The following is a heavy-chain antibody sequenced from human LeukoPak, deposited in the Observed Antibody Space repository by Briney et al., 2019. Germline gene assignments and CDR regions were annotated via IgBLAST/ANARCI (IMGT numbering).Heavy chain of an antibody. V-gene: IGHV2-70*20. CDR1: GFLLSTSGVS. J-gene: IGHJ4*01. CDR2: IDWDGDK. CDR3: ARLYGNYFDY. Sequence: SGPTLVNPTETLTLTCTFSGFLLSTSGVSVSWVRQPPGRALEWLAHIDWDGDKYYNTSLKTRLTISWDTSKNQVVLTMTNMDPVDTATFYCARLYGNYFDYWGHGTLATVSS. D-gene: IGHD2-8*01.